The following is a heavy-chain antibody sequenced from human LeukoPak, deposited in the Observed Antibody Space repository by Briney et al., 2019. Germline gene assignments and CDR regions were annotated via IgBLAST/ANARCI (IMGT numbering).Heavy chain of an antibody. CDR1: GFTFSSYG. CDR2: ISYDGSNK. CDR3: AKTHLWFGEFKEEHFDY. Sequence: RGSLRLSCAASGFTFSSYGMHWVRQAPGKGLEWVAVISYDGSNKYYADSVKGRFTISRDNSKNTLYLQMNSLRAEDTAVYYCAKTHLWFGEFKEEHFDYWGQGTLVTVSS. J-gene: IGHJ4*02. D-gene: IGHD3-10*01. V-gene: IGHV3-30*18.